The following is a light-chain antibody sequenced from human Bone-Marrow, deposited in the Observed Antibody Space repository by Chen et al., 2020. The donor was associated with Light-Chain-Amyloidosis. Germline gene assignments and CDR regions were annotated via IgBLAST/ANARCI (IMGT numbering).Light chain of an antibody. V-gene: IGLV1-47*01. CDR3: EGGDGSLSGDV. J-gene: IGLJ1*01. CDR2: RNN. CDR1: SSNIGINY. Sequence: QSVLTQPPSASGTPGQRVTISCSGASSNIGINYVYWYQHFPGSAPKLLNHRNNQRPSAFPHRLAASTAGTSAFLAVSGLGTEYEASYYGEGGDGSLSGDVFATVSKVILL.